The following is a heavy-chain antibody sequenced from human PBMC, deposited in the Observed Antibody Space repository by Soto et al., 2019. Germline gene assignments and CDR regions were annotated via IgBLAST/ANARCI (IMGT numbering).Heavy chain of an antibody. D-gene: IGHD1-1*01. CDR1: GFTFSSYA. CDR2: ISYDGSNK. J-gene: IGHJ6*02. V-gene: IGHV3-30-3*01. Sequence: QVQLVESGGGVVQPGRSLRLSCAASGFTFSSYAMHWVRQAPGKGLEWVAVISYDGSNKYYADSVKGRFTISRDNSKNTLYLQMNSLRAEDTAVYYCARGTLERRPYYYYGMDVWGQGTTVTVSS. CDR3: ARGTLERRPYYYYGMDV.